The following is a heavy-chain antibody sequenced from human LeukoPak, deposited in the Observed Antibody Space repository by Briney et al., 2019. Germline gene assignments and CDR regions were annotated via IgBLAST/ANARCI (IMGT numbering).Heavy chain of an antibody. Sequence: PSETLSLTCTVSGGSISSYYWAWMRQPPGKGLEWIGYIYYSGSTNYNPSLKSRVTISVDTSKNQFSLKLSSVTAADTAVYYCARDEREIDAFDIWGQGTMVTVSS. V-gene: IGHV4-59*01. J-gene: IGHJ3*02. CDR3: ARDEREIDAFDI. D-gene: IGHD5-24*01. CDR2: IYYSGST. CDR1: GGSISSYY.